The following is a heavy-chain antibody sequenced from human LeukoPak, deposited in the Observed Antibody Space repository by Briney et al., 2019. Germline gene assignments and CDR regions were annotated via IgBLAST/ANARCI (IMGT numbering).Heavy chain of an antibody. CDR3: ARSYYYGSGSHYPLDY. J-gene: IGHJ4*02. V-gene: IGHV1-69*04. Sequence: GASVTVSCKASGGTFSSYAISWVRQAPGQGLEWMGRIIPILGIANYAQKFQGRVTITADKSTSTAYMELSSLRSEDTAVYYCARSYYYGSGSHYPLDYWGQGTLVTVSS. CDR1: GGTFSSYA. CDR2: IIPILGIA. D-gene: IGHD3-10*01.